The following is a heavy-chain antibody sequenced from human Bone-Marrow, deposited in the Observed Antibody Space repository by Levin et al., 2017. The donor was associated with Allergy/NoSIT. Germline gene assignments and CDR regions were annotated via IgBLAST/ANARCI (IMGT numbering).Heavy chain of an antibody. D-gene: IGHD3-3*01. V-gene: IGHV1-8*01. CDR2: MNPKTVQT. CDR3: ARGRVYYGQGLDV. J-gene: IGHJ6*02. CDR1: GYAFTTFD. Sequence: ASVKVSCKASGYAFTTFDLNCVRQAPGQGPEWLGWMNPKTVQTAPAPKFRGRLVMTTNTTISTFYMDLKSLTSEDTAVYYCARGRVYYGQGLDVWGQGTTVTVFS.